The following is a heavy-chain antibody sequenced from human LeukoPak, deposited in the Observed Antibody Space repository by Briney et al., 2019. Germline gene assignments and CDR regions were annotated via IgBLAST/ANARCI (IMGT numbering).Heavy chain of an antibody. CDR2: VSGSGDNT. D-gene: IGHD6-19*01. CDR3: AKDQYSSGWYGTFDY. Sequence: GGSLSLSCAASGFTFNNYAMTWVRQAPGKGLEWVSVVSGSGDNTNYADSVKGRFTISRDNSKNTLFLQMNSLRAEDTAVYYCAKDQYSSGWYGTFDYWGQGTLVTVSS. CDR1: GFTFNNYA. J-gene: IGHJ4*02. V-gene: IGHV3-23*01.